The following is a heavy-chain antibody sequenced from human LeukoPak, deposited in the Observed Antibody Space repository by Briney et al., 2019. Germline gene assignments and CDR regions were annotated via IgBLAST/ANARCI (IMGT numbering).Heavy chain of an antibody. J-gene: IGHJ5*02. D-gene: IGHD3-10*01. CDR1: GYTFINHW. V-gene: IGHV1-46*01. CDR3: ARDNSGGGIAWWFDP. Sequence: ASVKVSCKASGYTFINHWMHWVRQAPGQGLEWVGFINPTGTAALYAQKFQGRITLTRDMSATTDYMELSSLTSEDTAVYYCARDNSGGGIAWWFDPWGQGTLVTVSS. CDR2: INPTGTAA.